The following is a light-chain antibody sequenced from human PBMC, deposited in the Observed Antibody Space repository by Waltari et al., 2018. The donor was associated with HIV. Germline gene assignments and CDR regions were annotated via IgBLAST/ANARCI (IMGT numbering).Light chain of an antibody. CDR2: EGS. CDR3: SSYSSRSVLV. J-gene: IGLJ2*01. Sequence: QSALTQPASLSGSPGQSITVSCTGTSSDVGAYKYVSWYQQHPGKAPKHMLYEGSDRPSGVSTRFSGSKSGNTASLPISGLQAEDEADYSCSSYSSRSVLVFGGGTKLTVL. CDR1: SSDVGAYKY. V-gene: IGLV2-14*01.